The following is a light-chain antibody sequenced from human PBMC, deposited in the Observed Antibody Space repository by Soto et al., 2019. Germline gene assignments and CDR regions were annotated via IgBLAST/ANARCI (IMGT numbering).Light chain of an antibody. CDR1: SGHSSYI. CDR2: LEGSGSY. CDR3: ETWDSNTRV. J-gene: IGLJ3*02. Sequence: QSVLTQSSSASASLGSSVKLTCTLSSGHSSYIIAWHQQQPGKAPRYLMKLEGSGSYNKGSGVPDRFSGSSSGADRYLTISNLQFADEADYYCETWDSNTRVFGGGTQLTVL. V-gene: IGLV4-60*02.